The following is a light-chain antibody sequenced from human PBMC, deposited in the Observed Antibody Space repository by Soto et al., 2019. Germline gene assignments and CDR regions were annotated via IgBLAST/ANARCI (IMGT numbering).Light chain of an antibody. J-gene: IGKJ1*01. CDR1: HSISTY. Sequence: SPYSLSQSLRERGTCTGRAGHSISTYLKWYQQKPDKAPKLLIYGSSRLQTGVPSRFSGSGSGTDFTLTISSVQPEDFATYFCQHTYRTPWTFGQGTKVDIK. V-gene: IGKV1-39*01. CDR3: QHTYRTPWT. CDR2: GSS.